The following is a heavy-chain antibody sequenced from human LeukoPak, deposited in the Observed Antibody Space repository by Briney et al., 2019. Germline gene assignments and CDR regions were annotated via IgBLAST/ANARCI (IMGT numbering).Heavy chain of an antibody. D-gene: IGHD3-10*01. V-gene: IGHV3-21*01. CDR1: GFTFSSYS. Sequence: GGSLRLSCAASGFTFSSYSMNWVRQAPGKGLEWVSSISSSSSYIYYADSVKGRFTISRDNAKNSLYLQMNSLRAEDTAVYYCARDTHEYGSGSYYDDTFDSWGQGTLVTVSS. J-gene: IGHJ3*02. CDR3: ARDTHEYGSGSYYDDTFDS. CDR2: ISSSSSYI.